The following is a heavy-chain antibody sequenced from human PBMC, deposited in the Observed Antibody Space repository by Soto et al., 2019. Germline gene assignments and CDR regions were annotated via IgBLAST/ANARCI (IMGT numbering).Heavy chain of an antibody. CDR2: ISYDGRNK. CDR1: DFSFRNYG. J-gene: IGHJ6*02. Sequence: PVGSLRLSGVASDFSFRNYGMHWVRQAPGKGLEWVADISYDGRNKYYAESVKGRFTISRDNSKSTLYLQMNSLRTEDTAVYYCAKDWRWEQQIYGMNVWGQGTTVTVS. V-gene: IGHV3-30*18. D-gene: IGHD1-26*01. CDR3: AKDWRWEQQIYGMNV.